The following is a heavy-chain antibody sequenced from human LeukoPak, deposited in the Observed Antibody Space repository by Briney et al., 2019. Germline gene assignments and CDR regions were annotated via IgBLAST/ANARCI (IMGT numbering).Heavy chain of an antibody. D-gene: IGHD2-21*02. CDR2: MNPNSGNT. J-gene: IGHJ5*02. CDR1: GYTFTSYD. V-gene: IGHV1-8*01. CDR3: AGGRAYCGGDCYSTSGFGP. Sequence: ASVKVSCKASGYTFTSYDINWVRQATGQGLEWMGWMNPNSGNTGYAQKFQGRVTMTRNTSISTAYMELSSLRSEDTAVYYCAGGRAYCGGDCYSTSGFGPWGQGTLVTVSS.